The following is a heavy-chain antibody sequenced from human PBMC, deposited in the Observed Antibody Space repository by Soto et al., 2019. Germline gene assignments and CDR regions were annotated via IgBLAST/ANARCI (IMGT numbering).Heavy chain of an antibody. D-gene: IGHD5-12*01. V-gene: IGHV4-39*01. Sequence: SETLSLTCTVSGGSISSSSYYWGWIRQPPGKGLEWIGSIYYSGSTYYNPSLKSRVTISVDTSKNQFSLKLSSVTAADTAVYYCARLRGYSGYGSPLLFFDYWGQGTLVTVSS. J-gene: IGHJ4*02. CDR3: ARLRGYSGYGSPLLFFDY. CDR1: GGSISSSSYY. CDR2: IYYSGST.